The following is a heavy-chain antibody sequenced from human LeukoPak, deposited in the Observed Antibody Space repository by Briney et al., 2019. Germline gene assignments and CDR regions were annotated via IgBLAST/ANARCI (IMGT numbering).Heavy chain of an antibody. D-gene: IGHD6-13*01. Sequence: ASVKVSCKASGYTFTGYYMHWVRQAPGQGLEWMGWINPNSGGTNYAQKFQGRVTMTRDTSISTAYMELSRLRSDDTAVYYCARGTYSSSWCHFDYWGQGTLVTVSS. CDR3: ARGTYSSSWCHFDY. J-gene: IGHJ4*02. CDR1: GYTFTGYY. CDR2: INPNSGGT. V-gene: IGHV1-2*02.